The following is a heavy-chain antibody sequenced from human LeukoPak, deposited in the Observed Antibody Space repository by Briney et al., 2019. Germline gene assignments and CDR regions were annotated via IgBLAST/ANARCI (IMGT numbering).Heavy chain of an antibody. D-gene: IGHD4-11*01. CDR1: GYTFTSYG. J-gene: IGHJ4*02. CDR3: ARAGTTLLLDY. Sequence: ASVKVSCKASGYTFTSYGIIWVRQAPGQGLQWMGWIIAHNGKTKYAQNLQGRVTMTTDTSTNTVYLELRSLTSDDTAVYYCARAGTTLLLDYWGQGTLVTVSS. CDR2: IIAHNGKT. V-gene: IGHV1-18*01.